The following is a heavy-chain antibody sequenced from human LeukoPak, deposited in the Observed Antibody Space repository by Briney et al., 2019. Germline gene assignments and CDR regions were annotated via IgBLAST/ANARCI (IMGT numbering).Heavy chain of an antibody. CDR3: AKGAAAGTESDY. Sequence: GGSLRLSCAASGFTFSSYGMHWVRQAPGKGLEGVAFIRYDGSNKYYADSVKCRFTISRDNSKNTLYLQMNSLRAEDTAVYYCAKGAAAGTESDYWGQGTLVTV. CDR2: IRYDGSNK. CDR1: GFTFSSYG. J-gene: IGHJ4*02. V-gene: IGHV3-30*02. D-gene: IGHD6-13*01.